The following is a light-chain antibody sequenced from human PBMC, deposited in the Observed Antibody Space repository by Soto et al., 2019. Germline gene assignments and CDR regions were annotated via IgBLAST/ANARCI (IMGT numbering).Light chain of an antibody. CDR2: AAS. CDR3: LQVYSFPRS. Sequence: DIQMTQSPSSVYASVGDRITITCRASQYIGGRLAWVQQKPGKAPQYLIQAASILQSGVPSRFSGGGAGTEFILTINSRQLEDFASYFCLQVYSFPRSCGRGTKVEI. CDR1: QYIGGR. V-gene: IGKV1-12*01. J-gene: IGKJ1*01.